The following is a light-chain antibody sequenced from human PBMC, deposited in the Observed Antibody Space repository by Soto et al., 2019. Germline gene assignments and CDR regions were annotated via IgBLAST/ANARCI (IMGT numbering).Light chain of an antibody. J-gene: IGLJ1*01. CDR2: DVT. Sequence: QSVLTQSASVSGSPGQSITISCTGTSSDVGGYYSVSWYQQHPGKAPKLMIYDVTNRPSGVSNRFSGSKSGNTASLTISGLQAEDEADYYCSSYTSSSTDVFGTGTKLTVL. CDR3: SSYTSSSTDV. V-gene: IGLV2-14*01. CDR1: SSDVGGYYS.